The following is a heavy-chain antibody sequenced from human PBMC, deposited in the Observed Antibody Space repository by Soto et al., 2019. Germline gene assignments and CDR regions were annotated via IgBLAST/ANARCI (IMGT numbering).Heavy chain of an antibody. CDR1: GFTFSTYS. D-gene: IGHD3-10*01. J-gene: IGHJ4*02. V-gene: IGHV3-21*01. Sequence: GGSLRLSCAASGFTFSTYSMTWVRQAPGKGLEWVSSISGSGNYTHYADFLRGRFTISRDNAKTSLYLQMNSLRAEDTAVYYCAREGINKYTEYYSDYWDPVTVLTGFS. CDR3: AREGINKYTEYYSDY. CDR2: ISGSGNYT.